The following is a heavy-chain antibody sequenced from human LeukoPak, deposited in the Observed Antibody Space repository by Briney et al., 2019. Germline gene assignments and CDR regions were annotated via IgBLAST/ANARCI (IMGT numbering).Heavy chain of an antibody. CDR1: GGTFSSYA. J-gene: IGHJ5*02. Sequence: SVKVSCKASGGTFSSYAISWVRQAPGQGLEWMGRIIPIFGTANYAQKFQGRVTITTDESTSTAYMELSSLRSEDMAVYYCARGPIAARPDNWFDPWGQGTLVTVSS. D-gene: IGHD6-6*01. CDR2: IIPIFGTA. V-gene: IGHV1-69*05. CDR3: ARGPIAARPDNWFDP.